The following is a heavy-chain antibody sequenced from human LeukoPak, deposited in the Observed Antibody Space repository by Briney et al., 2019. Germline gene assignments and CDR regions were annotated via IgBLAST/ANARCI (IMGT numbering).Heavy chain of an antibody. CDR1: GFTVSSNY. CDR3: AKERAAADYYFDY. CDR2: IYSGGST. J-gene: IGHJ4*02. Sequence: GGSLRLSCAASGFTVSSNYMNWVRQAPGKGLEWVSVIYSGGSTYYADSVKGRFTISRDNSKNTLYLQMNSLRAEDTAVYYCAKERAAADYYFDYWGQGTLVTVSS. D-gene: IGHD6-13*01. V-gene: IGHV3-53*01.